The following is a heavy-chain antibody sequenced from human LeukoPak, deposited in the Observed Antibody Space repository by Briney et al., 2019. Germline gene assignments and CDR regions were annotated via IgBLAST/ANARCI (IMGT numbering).Heavy chain of an antibody. D-gene: IGHD3-10*01. CDR2: ISAYNGNT. Sequence: ASVKVSCKASGYTFTSYGISWVRQAPGQGLEWMGWISAYNGNTNYAQKLQGRVTMTTDTSTSTAYMELRSLRSEDTAVYYCARETMVRGVTPFDYWGQGTLVTVSS. CDR1: GYTFTSYG. V-gene: IGHV1-18*01. J-gene: IGHJ4*02. CDR3: ARETMVRGVTPFDY.